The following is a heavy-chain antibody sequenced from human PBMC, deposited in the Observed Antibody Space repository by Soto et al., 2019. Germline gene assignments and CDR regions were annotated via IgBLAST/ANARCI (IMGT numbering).Heavy chain of an antibody. V-gene: IGHV1-18*01. CDR3: ARGVGSGTYYNQYNWFDP. CDR2: INTYNGKT. Sequence: QVQLVQSGAEVKKPGASVKVSCKASGYTFTNYGISWVRQAPGQGLEWMGWINTYNGKTNHAQKLQGRVTMTTDTSTSTAYMELRSLRSDDTAVYYCARGVGSGTYYNQYNWFDPWGQGTLVTVSS. CDR1: GYTFTNYG. J-gene: IGHJ5*02. D-gene: IGHD3-10*01.